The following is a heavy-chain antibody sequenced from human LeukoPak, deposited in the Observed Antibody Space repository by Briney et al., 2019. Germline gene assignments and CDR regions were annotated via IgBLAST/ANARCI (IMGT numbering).Heavy chain of an antibody. Sequence: TPSETLSLTCAVYGGSFSGYYWSWIRQPPGKGLEWIGEINHSGSTNYNPSLKSRVTISVDTSKNQFSLKLSSVTAADTAVYYCARDVDGFDGSYFYYYYMDVWGKGTTVTASS. V-gene: IGHV4-34*01. D-gene: IGHD1-26*01. CDR1: GGSFSGYY. CDR2: INHSGST. J-gene: IGHJ6*03. CDR3: ARDVDGFDGSYFYYYYMDV.